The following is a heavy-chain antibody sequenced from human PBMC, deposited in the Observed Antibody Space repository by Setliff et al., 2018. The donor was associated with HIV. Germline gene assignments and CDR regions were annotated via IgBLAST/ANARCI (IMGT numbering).Heavy chain of an antibody. J-gene: IGHJ4*02. CDR3: ARQGIALTGTCYFDY. CDR2: IYHGAST. D-gene: IGHD6-19*01. Sequence: SETLSLTCAVYGGSFSGYYWSWIRQPPGKGLEWIGSIYHGASTYYNPSLKSRVTISVDTSKNQFSLNLASVTAADTAVYYCARQGIALTGTCYFDYWGQGTLVTVSS. CDR1: GGSFSGYY. V-gene: IGHV4-34*01.